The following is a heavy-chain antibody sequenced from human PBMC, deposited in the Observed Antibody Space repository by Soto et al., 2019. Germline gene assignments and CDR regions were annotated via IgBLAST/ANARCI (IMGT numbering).Heavy chain of an antibody. CDR1: GGPISNYY. V-gene: IGHV4-59*01. CDR3: VKSAPGYSYGSGYGMDV. CDR2: IYTTGSI. D-gene: IGHD5-18*01. J-gene: IGHJ6*02. Sequence: SETLSLTCTVSGGPISNYYWSWIRQPPGKGLQWIGTIYTTGSINYNPSLKSRVTVSVDTPRNHFSLKLTYVTAAETAINYCVKSAPGYSYGSGYGMDVWGQGTTVTVSS.